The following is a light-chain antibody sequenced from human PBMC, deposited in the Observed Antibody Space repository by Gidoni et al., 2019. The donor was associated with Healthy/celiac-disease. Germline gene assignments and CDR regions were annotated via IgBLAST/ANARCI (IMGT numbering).Light chain of an antibody. J-gene: IGLJ2*01. V-gene: IGLV3-25*03. CDR3: QSADNSGTYRV. CDR1: ALPQQY. Sequence: SYALTQPPSVSVSPGQTARITCSADALPQQYAYWYQQKPGQAPMLVIYKDSERPSGIPERFSGSSSGTTVTLTISGVQAEDEADYYCQSADNSGTYRVFGGGTKLTVL. CDR2: KDS.